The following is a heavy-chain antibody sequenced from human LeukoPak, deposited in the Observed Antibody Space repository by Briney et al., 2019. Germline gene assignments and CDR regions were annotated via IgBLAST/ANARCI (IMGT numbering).Heavy chain of an antibody. D-gene: IGHD3-9*01. CDR3: VLTGPNFYY. CDR1: DGPCTCYY. Sequence: SETLSLTCTVSDGPCTCYYWSWIRQRPGKGLKWIGEINHTGSTNYNPSLKSRVTISVDTSKNQFSLKLSSVFFSEQEAAYEVLTGPNFYYWGQGTLVTVSS. J-gene: IGHJ4*02. CDR2: INHTGST. V-gene: IGHV4-34*01.